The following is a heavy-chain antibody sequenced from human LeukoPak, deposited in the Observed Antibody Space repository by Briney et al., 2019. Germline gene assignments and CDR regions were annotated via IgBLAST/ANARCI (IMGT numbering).Heavy chain of an antibody. CDR3: AKDLQQLVHDYYMDV. V-gene: IGHV3-23*01. J-gene: IGHJ6*03. Sequence: GSLRLSCAASGFTFSTYWMHWVRQAPGKGLEWVSAISGSGGSTYYADSVKGRFTISRDNSKNTLYLQMNSLRAEDTAVYYCAKDLQQLVHDYYMDVWGKGTTVTVSS. CDR2: ISGSGGST. CDR1: GFTFSTYW. D-gene: IGHD6-13*01.